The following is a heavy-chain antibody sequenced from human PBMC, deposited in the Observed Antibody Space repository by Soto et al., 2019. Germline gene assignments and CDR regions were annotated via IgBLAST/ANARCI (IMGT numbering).Heavy chain of an antibody. CDR2: INAGIGNT. Sequence: GASVKVSCKASGYTFTSYTMHWVRQAPGQRLEWMGWINAGIGNTKYSQKFQGRVSISRDTSARTAYMELSSLRSEDTAVYYCARDPGYSYGYIGYWGQGTLVTVSS. D-gene: IGHD5-18*01. CDR3: ARDPGYSYGYIGY. CDR1: GYTFTSYT. V-gene: IGHV1-3*01. J-gene: IGHJ4*02.